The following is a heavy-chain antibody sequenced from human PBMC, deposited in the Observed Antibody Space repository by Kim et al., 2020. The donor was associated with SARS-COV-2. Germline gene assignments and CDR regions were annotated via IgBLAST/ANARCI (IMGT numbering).Heavy chain of an antibody. CDR2: ISGDGGST. Sequence: GGSLRLSCAASGFTFDDYAMHWVRQAPGKGLEWVSLISGDGGSTYYADSVKGRFTISRDNSKNSLYLQMNSLRTEDTALYYCAKDIRAIAVVLRYYYYGMDVWGQGTPVTVSS. CDR1: GFTFDDYA. J-gene: IGHJ6*02. V-gene: IGHV3-43*02. D-gene: IGHD6-19*01. CDR3: AKDIRAIAVVLRYYYYGMDV.